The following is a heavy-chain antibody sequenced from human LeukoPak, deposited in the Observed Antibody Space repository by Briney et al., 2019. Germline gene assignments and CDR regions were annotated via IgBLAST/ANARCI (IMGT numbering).Heavy chain of an antibody. V-gene: IGHV1-2*02. J-gene: IGHJ4*02. CDR1: GYTFTGYY. D-gene: IGHD3-10*01. CDR3: ARDRDVWSYYYGSGSFDY. Sequence: ASVKVSCKASGYTFTGYYMHWVRQAPGQGLEWMGWINPNSGGTNYAQKFQGRVTMTRDTSISTAYMELSRLRSDDTAVYYCARDRDVWSYYYGSGSFDYWGQGTLVTVSS. CDR2: INPNSGGT.